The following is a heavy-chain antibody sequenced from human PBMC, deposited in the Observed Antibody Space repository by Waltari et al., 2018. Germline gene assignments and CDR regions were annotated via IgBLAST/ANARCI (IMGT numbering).Heavy chain of an antibody. Sequence: QVQLQESGPGLVKPSQTLSLTCTVSGGSISSGGYYWSWIRPHTGKGLEWIGYIYHVGSTYYNPALNSRVTIAGDRSKNQFSLKLSAVTAADTAVYYCARARGDCTNGLCYYYYYYGMDVWGQGTTVTVSS. V-gene: IGHV4-31*03. J-gene: IGHJ6*02. CDR1: GGSISSGGYY. CDR3: ARARGDCTNGLCYYYYYYGMDV. D-gene: IGHD2-8*01. CDR2: IYHVGST.